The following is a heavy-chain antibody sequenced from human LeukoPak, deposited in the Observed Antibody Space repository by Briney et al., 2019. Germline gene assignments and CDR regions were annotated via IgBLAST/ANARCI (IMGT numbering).Heavy chain of an antibody. J-gene: IGHJ4*02. CDR1: GGSISSYY. Sequence: KPSETLSLTCTVSGGSISSYYWSWIRQPPGKGLEWIGYIYYSGSTYYNPSLKSRVTISVDRSKNQFSLKLSSVTAADTAVYYCARLAVAGQFDYWGQGTLVTASS. CDR3: ARLAVAGQFDY. V-gene: IGHV4-59*01. CDR2: IYYSGST. D-gene: IGHD6-19*01.